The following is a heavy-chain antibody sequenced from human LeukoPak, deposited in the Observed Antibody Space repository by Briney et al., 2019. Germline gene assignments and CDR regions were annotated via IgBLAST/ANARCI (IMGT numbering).Heavy chain of an antibody. CDR3: ARGLMCGGDCLEQS. CDR2: INPNSGGT. V-gene: IGHV1-2*02. J-gene: IGHJ5*02. Sequence: ASVKVSCKASGYTFTGYYMHWVRQAPGQGLEWMGWINPNSGGTNYAQRFQGRVTMTRDTSISTAYMELSSLRSEDTAVYYCARGLMCGGDCLEQSWGQGTLVTVSS. D-gene: IGHD2-21*02. CDR1: GYTFTGYY.